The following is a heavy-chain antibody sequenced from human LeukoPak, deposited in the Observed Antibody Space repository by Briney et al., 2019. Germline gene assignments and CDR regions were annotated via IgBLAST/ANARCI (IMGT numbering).Heavy chain of an antibody. CDR1: GFTFSSYS. V-gene: IGHV3-21*06. D-gene: IGHD3-10*01. J-gene: IGHJ4*02. Sequence: GGSLRLSCAASGFTFSSYSMNWVRQAPGKGLEWVSSISSSSSYIYYADSVKGRFTISRDNAKNSLNLQMNSLRAEDTAVYYCAKEGNMYYNWGQGTLVTVSS. CDR3: AKEGNMYYN. CDR2: ISSSSSYI.